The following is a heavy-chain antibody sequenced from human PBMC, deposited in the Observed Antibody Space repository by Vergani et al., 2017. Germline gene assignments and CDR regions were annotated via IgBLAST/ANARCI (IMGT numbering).Heavy chain of an antibody. J-gene: IGHJ4*02. CDR3: ASLGYCSGDSCYSGPHDY. CDR1: GDSISTSSYA. CDR2: VFYGGST. D-gene: IGHD2-15*01. V-gene: IGHV4-39*07. Sequence: QMQLQESGPGLVKPSETLSLSCTVSGDSISTSSYAWGWIRQPPGKTLEWIGTVFYGGSTNYNPSLKSRVTISVDTSKNQFSLKLSSVTAADTAVYYCASLGYCSGDSCYSGPHDYWGQGTLVTVSS.